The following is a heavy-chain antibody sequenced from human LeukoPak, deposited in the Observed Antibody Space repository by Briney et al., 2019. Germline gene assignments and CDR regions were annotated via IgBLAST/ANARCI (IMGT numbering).Heavy chain of an antibody. CDR3: AREGTYYDSSGYYF. Sequence: SVKVSCKASGGTFSSYAISWVRQAPGQGLEWMGGIIPIFDTANYAQKFQGRVTITADESTSTAYMELSSLRSEDTAVYYCAREGTYYDSSGYYFWGQGTLVTVSS. D-gene: IGHD3-22*01. CDR1: GGTFSSYA. CDR2: IIPIFDTA. V-gene: IGHV1-69*13. J-gene: IGHJ4*02.